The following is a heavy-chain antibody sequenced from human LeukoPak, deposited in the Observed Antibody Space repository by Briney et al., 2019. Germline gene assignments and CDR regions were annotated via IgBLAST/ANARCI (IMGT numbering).Heavy chain of an antibody. CDR2: ISYDGSNK. CDR3: AKERYSYGSMDY. D-gene: IGHD5-18*01. V-gene: IGHV3-30*18. Sequence: AGGSLRLSCAASGFTFSSYWMHWVRQAPGKGLEWVAVISYDGSNKYYADSVKGRFTISRDNSKNTLYLQMNSLRAEDTAVYYCAKERYSYGSMDYWGQGTLVTVSS. J-gene: IGHJ4*02. CDR1: GFTFSSYW.